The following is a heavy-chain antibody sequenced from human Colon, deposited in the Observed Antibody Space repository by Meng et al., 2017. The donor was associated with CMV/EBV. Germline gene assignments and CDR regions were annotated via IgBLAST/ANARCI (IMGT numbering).Heavy chain of an antibody. CDR1: GGTFSSYA. Sequence: SVTVSCQASGGTFSSYAISWVRQAPGQGLEWMGGIIPIFGTANYAQKFQGRVTITTDESTSTAYMELSSLRSEDTAVYYCARDITIFSGGGMDVWGQGTTVTVSS. D-gene: IGHD3-3*01. J-gene: IGHJ6*02. V-gene: IGHV1-69*05. CDR3: ARDITIFSGGGMDV. CDR2: IIPIFGTA.